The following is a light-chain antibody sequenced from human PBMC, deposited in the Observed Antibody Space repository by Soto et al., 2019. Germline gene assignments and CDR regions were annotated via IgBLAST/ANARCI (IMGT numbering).Light chain of an antibody. Sequence: DIVLTQSQGTLSLSPGERATLSCRASQSVDSSFLGWYQQKPGQSPRLLIYAASSRASGIPDRFSGSGSGTDFTLSINGLDPEDLAVYYCQQYGTVPWTFGQGTRWIS. J-gene: IGKJ1*01. CDR3: QQYGTVPWT. CDR2: AAS. V-gene: IGKV3-20*01. CDR1: QSVDSSF.